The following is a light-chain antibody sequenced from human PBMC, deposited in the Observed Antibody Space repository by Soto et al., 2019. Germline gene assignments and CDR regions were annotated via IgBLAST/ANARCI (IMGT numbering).Light chain of an antibody. J-gene: IGKJ2*01. V-gene: IGKV1-39*01. CDR1: QTISGC. CDR3: QQPLRPPLT. CDR2: GTS. Sequence: DIQMNQSPSSLSASVGDRLTITCRASQTISGCLNWYQQRPGKAPTLLIFGTSILQGGIPSRFSGSASETDSTRPINRLQPEDFATYFCQQPLRPPLTFGQGTNLHIQ.